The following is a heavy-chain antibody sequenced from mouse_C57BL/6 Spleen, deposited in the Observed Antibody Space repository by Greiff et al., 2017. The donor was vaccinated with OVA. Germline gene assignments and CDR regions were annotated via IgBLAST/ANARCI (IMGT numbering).Heavy chain of an antibody. J-gene: IGHJ2*01. CDR2: IYPGDGDT. CDR3: ARSYYGSNYFDY. D-gene: IGHD1-1*01. Sequence: QVQLQQSGPELVKPGASVKISCKASGYAFSSSWMNWVKQRPGKGLEWIGRIYPGDGDTNYNGKFKGKATLTADKSSSTAYMQLSSLTSEDSAVYFCARSYYGSNYFDYWGQGTTLTVSS. CDR1: GYAFSSSW. V-gene: IGHV1-82*01.